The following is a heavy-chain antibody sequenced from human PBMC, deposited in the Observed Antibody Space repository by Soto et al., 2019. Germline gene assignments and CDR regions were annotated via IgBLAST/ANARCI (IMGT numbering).Heavy chain of an antibody. V-gene: IGHV3-73*02. CDR1: GFIFSDSA. Sequence: EVQLVESGGGLVQPGGSLKLSCAASGFIFSDSALHWVRQASGKGLEWVGRIRRKANNYATTYPASVEGRFAISRDDSKNTAYLQMNSLKTEDTAIYYCTRGIEVWSGYPRYYLDYWGQGTLVTVSS. D-gene: IGHD3-3*01. J-gene: IGHJ4*02. CDR2: IRRKANNYAT. CDR3: TRGIEVWSGYPRYYLDY.